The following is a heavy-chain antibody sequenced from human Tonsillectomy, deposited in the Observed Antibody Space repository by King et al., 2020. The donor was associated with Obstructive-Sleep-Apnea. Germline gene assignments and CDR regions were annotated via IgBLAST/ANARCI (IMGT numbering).Heavy chain of an antibody. CDR2: ISYEGSNK. J-gene: IGHJ4*02. V-gene: IGHV3-30-3*01. CDR1: GFTFSSYA. D-gene: IGHD1-26*01. Sequence: VQLVESGGGVVQPGRSLRLSCAASGFTFSSYAMHWVRQAPGQGQEWVAVISYEGSNKFYADSVKGRFTSSRDNSKNTLYLTMNSLRAEDTAVYYCARVVVGATSYFDYWGQGTLVTVSS. CDR3: ARVVVGATSYFDY.